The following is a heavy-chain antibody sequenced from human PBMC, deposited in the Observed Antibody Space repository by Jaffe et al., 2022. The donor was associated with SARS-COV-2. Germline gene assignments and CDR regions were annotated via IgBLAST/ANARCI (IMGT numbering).Heavy chain of an antibody. CDR2: ISYDGSNK. CDR1: GFTFSSYA. Sequence: QVQLVESGGGVVQPGRSLRLSCAASGFTFSSYAMHWVRQAPGKGLEWVAVISYDGSNKYYADSVKGRFTISRDNSKNTLYLQMNSLRAEDTAVYYCARDLAYCGGDCSYGMDVWGQGTTVTVSS. D-gene: IGHD2-21*01. J-gene: IGHJ6*02. CDR3: ARDLAYCGGDCSYGMDV. V-gene: IGHV3-30-3*01.